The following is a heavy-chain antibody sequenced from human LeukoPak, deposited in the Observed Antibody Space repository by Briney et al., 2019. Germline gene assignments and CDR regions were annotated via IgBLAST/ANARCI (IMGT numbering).Heavy chain of an antibody. CDR2: ISAYNGNT. J-gene: IGHJ4*02. CDR3: AREGDYYDSSGYLSCFDY. D-gene: IGHD3-22*01. V-gene: IGHV1-18*01. Sequence: GASVKVSCKASGYTFTSYGISWVRQAPGQGLEWMGWISAYNGNTNYAQKLQGRVTMTTDTSTSTAYMELRSLRSDDTAVYYCAREGDYYDSSGYLSCFDYWGQGTLVTVSS. CDR1: GYTFTSYG.